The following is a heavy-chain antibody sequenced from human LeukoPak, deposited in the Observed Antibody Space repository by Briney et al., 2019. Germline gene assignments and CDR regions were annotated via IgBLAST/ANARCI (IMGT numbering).Heavy chain of an antibody. CDR1: GGSISSTGFS. J-gene: IGHJ4*02. CDR2: IYYSGTT. D-gene: IGHD3-10*01. CDR3: ARPKDYYGSGSNFFDY. Sequence: SETLSLTCTVSGGSISSTGFSWGWVRRPPGKGLEWIGSIYYSGTTYYSPSLKGRVTMSVDTSKNQFSLRLSSVTAADTAVYYCARPKDYYGSGSNFFDYWGQGTLVTVSS. V-gene: IGHV4-39*01.